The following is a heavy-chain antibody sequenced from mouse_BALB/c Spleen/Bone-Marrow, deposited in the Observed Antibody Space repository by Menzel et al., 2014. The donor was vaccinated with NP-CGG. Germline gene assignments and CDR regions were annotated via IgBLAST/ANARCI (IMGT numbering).Heavy chain of an antibody. CDR2: ISSVGIYT. CDR1: GFTFSSYT. J-gene: IGHJ4*01. V-gene: IGHV5-6-4*01. Sequence: EVKVVESGGGLVKPGGSLKLSCAASGFTFSSYTMSWVRQTPEKRLEWVATISSVGIYTYYPDSVKGRFTISRDNAKNTLYLQMSSLKSEDTAMYYCTRDLYDGYSYYAMDHWGQGTSVTVSS. CDR3: TRDLYDGYSYYAMDH. D-gene: IGHD2-3*01.